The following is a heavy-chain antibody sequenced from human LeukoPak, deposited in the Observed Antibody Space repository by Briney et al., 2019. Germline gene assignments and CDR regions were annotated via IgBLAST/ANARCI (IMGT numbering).Heavy chain of an antibody. J-gene: IGHJ4*02. Sequence: TPGGSLRLSCAASGFTFSNAWMSWVRQAPGKGLEWVGRIKSKTDGGTTDYAAPMKGRFTISRDDSKNTLYLQMNSLKTEDTAVYYCSTDLPLLSTLFDYWGQGTLVTVSS. V-gene: IGHV3-15*01. CDR1: GFTFSNAW. CDR2: IKSKTDGGTT. D-gene: IGHD2/OR15-2a*01. CDR3: STDLPLLSTLFDY.